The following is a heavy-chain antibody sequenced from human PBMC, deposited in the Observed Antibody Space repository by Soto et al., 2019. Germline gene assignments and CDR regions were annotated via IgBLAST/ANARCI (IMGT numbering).Heavy chain of an antibody. J-gene: IGHJ2*01. CDR1: GFTFDDYA. D-gene: IGHD3-16*01. V-gene: IGHV3-9*01. Sequence: GGSLRLSCAASGFTFDDYAMHWVRQAPGKGLEWVSGISWNSGSIGYADSVKGRFTISRDNAKNSLYLQMNSLRAEDTALYYCAKVSGVHYDYVWGPNGGYFDLWGRGTLVTVSS. CDR3: AKVSGVHYDYVWGPNGGYFDL. CDR2: ISWNSGSI.